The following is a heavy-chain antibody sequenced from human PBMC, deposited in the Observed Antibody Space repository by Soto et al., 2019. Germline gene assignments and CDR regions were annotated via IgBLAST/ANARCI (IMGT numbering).Heavy chain of an antibody. V-gene: IGHV1-18*01. Sequence: ASGDVSCKASGYTFTSYGISWVRQAPGQGLEWMGWISAYNGNTNYAQKLQGRVTMTTDTSTSTAYMELRRLRSDDTAVYYCARAYYDFWSGYYRDYYYYYGMDVWGQGTTVTVSS. CDR1: GYTFTSYG. CDR2: ISAYNGNT. D-gene: IGHD3-3*01. J-gene: IGHJ6*02. CDR3: ARAYYDFWSGYYRDYYYYYGMDV.